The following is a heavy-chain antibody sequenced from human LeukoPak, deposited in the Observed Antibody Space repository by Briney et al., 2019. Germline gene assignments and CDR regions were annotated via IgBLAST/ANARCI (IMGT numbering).Heavy chain of an antibody. V-gene: IGHV1-24*01. D-gene: IGHD3-22*01. CDR1: GYTLTELS. Sequence: ASVKVSCKVSGYTLTELSMHWVRQAPGKGLEWMGSFDPENGETLYAQEFQGRVTLTEDTSADTAYMELISLRSEDTALYYCTRYAVVLPYYFDYWGQGTLVTVSS. CDR3: TRYAVVLPYYFDY. J-gene: IGHJ4*02. CDR2: FDPENGET.